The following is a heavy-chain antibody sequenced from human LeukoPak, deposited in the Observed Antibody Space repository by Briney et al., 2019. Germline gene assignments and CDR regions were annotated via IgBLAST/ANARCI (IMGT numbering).Heavy chain of an antibody. J-gene: IGHJ4*02. CDR2: INLNSGGT. CDR1: GYTFTAYY. V-gene: IGHV1-2*02. D-gene: IGHD2-21*02. Sequence: ASVKVPCKASGYTFTAYYMHWVRQAPGQGLEWMGWINLNSGGTNSAQKFQGRVTMTRDTSISAAYMELSRLGSDDTAVYYCARVAGGDWYYFDFWGQGTLVTVSS. CDR3: ARVAGGDWYYFDF.